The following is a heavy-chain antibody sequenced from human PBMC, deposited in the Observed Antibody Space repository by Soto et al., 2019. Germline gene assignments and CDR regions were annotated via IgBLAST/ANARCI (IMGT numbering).Heavy chain of an antibody. V-gene: IGHV3-30*18. CDR1: GFTFSSYG. CDR3: AKALITMVRGVTPFPYYYYGMDV. CDR2: ISYDGSNK. D-gene: IGHD3-10*01. Sequence: GGSLRLSCAASGFTFSSYGMHWVRQAPGKGLEWVAVISYDGSNKYYADSVKGRFTISRDNSKNTLYLQMNSLRAEDTAVYYCAKALITMVRGVTPFPYYYYGMDVWGQGTTVTVSS. J-gene: IGHJ6*02.